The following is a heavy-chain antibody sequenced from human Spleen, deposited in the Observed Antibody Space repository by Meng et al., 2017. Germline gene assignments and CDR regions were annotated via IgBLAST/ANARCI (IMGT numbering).Heavy chain of an antibody. CDR2: IIPIFGTA. J-gene: IGHJ6*02. CDR1: GGTFSSYA. Sequence: SVKVSCKASGGTFSSYAISWVRQAPGQGLEWMGGIIPIFGTANYAQKFQGRVTITADESTSTAYMELSSLRSEDTAVYYCARSGSYLSYYYGMDVWGQGTTVTVSS. CDR3: ARSGSYLSYYYGMDV. V-gene: IGHV1-69*13. D-gene: IGHD1-26*01.